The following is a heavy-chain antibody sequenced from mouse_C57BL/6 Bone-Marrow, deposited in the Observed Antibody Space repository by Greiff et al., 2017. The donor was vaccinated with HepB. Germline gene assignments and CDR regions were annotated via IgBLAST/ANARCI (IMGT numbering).Heavy chain of an antibody. V-gene: IGHV10-3*01. J-gene: IGHJ2*01. CDR2: IRSKSSNYAT. CDR3: VRDPLYYDYEGYFDY. CDR1: GFTFNTYA. D-gene: IGHD2-4*01. Sequence: DVMLVESGGGLVQPKGSLKLSCAASGFTFNTYAMHWVRQAPGKGLEWVARIRSKSSNYATYYADSVKDRFTISRDDSQSMLYLQMNNLKTEDTAMYYCVRDPLYYDYEGYFDYWGQGTTLTVSS.